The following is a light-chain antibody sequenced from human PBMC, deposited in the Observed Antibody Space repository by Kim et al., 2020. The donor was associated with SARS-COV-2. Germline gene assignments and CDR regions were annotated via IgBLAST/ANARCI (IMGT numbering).Light chain of an antibody. CDR2: LSD. V-gene: IGLV1-44*01. Sequence: GQRVTSSCSGSHSNIKSNTVNGYQQLPGSAPKRHVYLSDQRPSGVPDRFSGSKSGTSASLAVSGLQSEDEATYYCATWDDNLSGVVFGGGTQLTVL. J-gene: IGLJ2*01. CDR3: ATWDDNLSGVV. CDR1: HSNIKSNT.